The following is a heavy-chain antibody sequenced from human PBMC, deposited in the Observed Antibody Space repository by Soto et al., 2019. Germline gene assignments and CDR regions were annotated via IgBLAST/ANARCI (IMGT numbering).Heavy chain of an antibody. V-gene: IGHV1-18*01. J-gene: IGHJ3*02. CDR2: ISAYNGKT. Sequence: VLVKVSCKASGYTFTSYGISWERQAPGQGLERMGWISAYNGKTNYTQKLQGRVTMTTATSTSTGYMQLMRLCYDDPLVYYCVRIRGGVYYYDSSGYPHAFDIWGQGTMVAVSS. CDR3: VRIRGGVYYYDSSGYPHAFDI. CDR1: GYTFTSYG. D-gene: IGHD3-22*01.